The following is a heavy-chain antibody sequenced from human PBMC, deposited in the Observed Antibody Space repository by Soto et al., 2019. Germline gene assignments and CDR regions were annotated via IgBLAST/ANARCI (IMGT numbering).Heavy chain of an antibody. D-gene: IGHD7-27*01. J-gene: IGHJ4*02. CDR3: AKNWNWGSLVH. V-gene: IGHV4-59*08. CDR1: GDSISTDY. CDR2: IYYGGST. Sequence: LSLTCTVSGDSISTDYWSWIRQSPGKGLEWIGFIYYGGSTNYNPSLKSRVTISVDTSKNQFSLKLSSVTAADTAVYYCAKNWNWGSLVHWGQGTLVTVSS.